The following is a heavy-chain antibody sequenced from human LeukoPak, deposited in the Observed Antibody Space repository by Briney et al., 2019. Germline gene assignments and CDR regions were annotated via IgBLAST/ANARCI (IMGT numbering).Heavy chain of an antibody. D-gene: IGHD1-26*01. CDR3: ARDGSGSYYLTTYYYYGMDV. J-gene: IGHJ6*02. Sequence: SNKYYADSVKGRFTISRDNSKNTLYPQMNSLRAEDTAVYYCARDGSGSYYLTTYYYYGMDVWGQGTTVTVSS. CDR2: SNK. V-gene: IGHV3-30-3*01.